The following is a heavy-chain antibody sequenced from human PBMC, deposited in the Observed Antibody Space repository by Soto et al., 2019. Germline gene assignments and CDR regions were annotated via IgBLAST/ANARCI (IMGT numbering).Heavy chain of an antibody. Sequence: QLVESGGGLFQAGGSTRLSCLASGFTVSRYDMAWVRQAPGKGLEWISYISSSSSTIYYADSVKGRFTISRDNAKNSLYLQMNSLRDEDTAVYYCAREGGRHCSPTRCYNAFDIWGQGTMVTVSS. J-gene: IGHJ3*02. CDR1: GFTVSRYD. V-gene: IGHV3-48*02. CDR3: AREGGRHCSPTRCYNAFDI. D-gene: IGHD2-2*02. CDR2: ISSSSSTI.